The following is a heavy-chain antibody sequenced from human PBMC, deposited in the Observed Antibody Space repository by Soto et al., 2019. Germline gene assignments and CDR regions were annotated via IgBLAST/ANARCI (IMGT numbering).Heavy chain of an antibody. Sequence: SESLSLTCTVSGGSISSAAYYWSWIRQHPGKGLEWLAYISHSGSTYYNPSLASRVTVSVDMSKSEFSLMLRSVTAADTAVYYCARQPTTGDTDLWFDPWGQGTLVTVSS. V-gene: IGHV4-39*01. CDR3: ARQPTTGDTDLWFDP. CDR2: ISHSGST. CDR1: GGSISSAAYY. J-gene: IGHJ5*02. D-gene: IGHD2-21*01.